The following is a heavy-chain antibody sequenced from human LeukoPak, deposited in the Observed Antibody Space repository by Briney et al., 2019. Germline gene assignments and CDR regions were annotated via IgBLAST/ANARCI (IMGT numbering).Heavy chain of an antibody. CDR1: GYSFTSYW. V-gene: IGHV5-51*01. CDR3: ARRSIRYGQFDY. J-gene: IGHJ4*02. D-gene: IGHD5-18*01. CDR2: IYPGDSDT. Sequence: ESLKISCKCSGYSFTSYWIGLVRQMPGKGLGWMGIIYPGDSDTRYSPSFQGQVTISADKSISTAYLQWSSLKASDTAMYYCARRSIRYGQFDYWGQGTLVTVSS.